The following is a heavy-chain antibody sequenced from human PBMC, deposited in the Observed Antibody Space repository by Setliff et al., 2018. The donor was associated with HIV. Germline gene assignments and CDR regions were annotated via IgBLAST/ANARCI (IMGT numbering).Heavy chain of an antibody. V-gene: IGHV4-4*02. D-gene: IGHD6-6*01. CDR3: ARVPYSSSWWTFDY. CDR2: IYHSGST. Sequence: LSLTCAVSGGSISSSYWWSWVRQPPGEGLEWIGEIYHSGSTNYNPSLKSRLTISVGKSKNQFSLKLSSVTAADTAVYYCARVPYSSSWWTFDYWGQGTLGTVSS. J-gene: IGHJ4*02. CDR1: GGSISSSYW.